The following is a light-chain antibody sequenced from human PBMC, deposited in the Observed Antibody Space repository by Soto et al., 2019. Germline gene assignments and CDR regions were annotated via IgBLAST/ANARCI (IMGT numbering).Light chain of an antibody. CDR2: DSS. V-gene: IGKV3-15*01. CDR3: QQYNHWPPLT. J-gene: IGKJ4*01. CDR1: QSVNLN. Sequence: EIMMTQSPGTLSVSPGEGATLSCTASQSVNLNLAWYQQKPGQPPRLLLYDSSTRAAGIPLRFSGTGSGTDFTLTVTSLQSEDFAVYFCQQYNHWPPLTFGGGTRVEIK.